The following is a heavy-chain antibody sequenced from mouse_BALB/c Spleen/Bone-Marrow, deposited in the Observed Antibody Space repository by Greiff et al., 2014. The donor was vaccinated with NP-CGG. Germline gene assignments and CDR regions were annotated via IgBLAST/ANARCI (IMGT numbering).Heavy chain of an antibody. Sequence: QVQLQQSGSVLVRPGASVKLSCKASGYTFTNSWIRRAKQRPGQGLEWIGEIHPNSGNTNFNEKFKVKATLTVDTSSSTAYVDLSSLTAEDSAVYYCARHHRYAYYFDYWGQGTTLTVSS. J-gene: IGHJ2*01. V-gene: IGHV1S130*01. CDR2: IHPNSGNT. CDR3: ARHHRYAYYFDY. CDR1: GYTFTNSW. D-gene: IGHD2-14*01.